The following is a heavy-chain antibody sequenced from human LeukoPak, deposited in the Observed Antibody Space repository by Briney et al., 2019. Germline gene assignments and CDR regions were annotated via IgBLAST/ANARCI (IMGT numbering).Heavy chain of an antibody. D-gene: IGHD3-10*01. J-gene: IGHJ4*02. Sequence: GGSLRLSCAASGFAFSSFSMAWVRQAPGKGLEWVSSISSDNYISYADSLEGRFTISRDNSKNTLYLQMNSLRAEDTAVYYCAKDSYGSGSYVFPYWGQGTLVTVSS. CDR2: ISSDNYI. CDR1: GFAFSSFS. CDR3: AKDSYGSGSYVFPY. V-gene: IGHV3-21*04.